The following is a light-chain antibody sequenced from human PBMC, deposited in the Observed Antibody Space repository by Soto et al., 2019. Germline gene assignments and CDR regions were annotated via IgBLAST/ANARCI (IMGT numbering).Light chain of an antibody. Sequence: DIQMTQSPSSLSASVGDRVTITCRASQSISSYLNWYQQKPGKAPKLLIFGASSLQSGLPSRFSGSGSGTDFTLTISSLQPEDFATYYCQQSYSTPYTFGQGTKLEI. V-gene: IGKV1-39*01. CDR1: QSISSY. CDR2: GAS. J-gene: IGKJ2*01. CDR3: QQSYSTPYT.